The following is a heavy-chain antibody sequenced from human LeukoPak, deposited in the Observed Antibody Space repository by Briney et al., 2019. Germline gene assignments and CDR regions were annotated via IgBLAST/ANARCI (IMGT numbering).Heavy chain of an antibody. V-gene: IGHV3-30-3*01. CDR3: ARDHYRSGPYYFDY. D-gene: IGHD6-19*01. CDR1: GFTFSSYA. Sequence: TGGSLRLSCAASGFTFSSYALHWVRQAPNKGLEWVAIVSYDGSIKYYADSVKGRFTISRDNSKNTLYLQMNSLRVEDTAVYYCARDHYRSGPYYFDYWGQGTLVTVSS. CDR2: VSYDGSIK. J-gene: IGHJ4*02.